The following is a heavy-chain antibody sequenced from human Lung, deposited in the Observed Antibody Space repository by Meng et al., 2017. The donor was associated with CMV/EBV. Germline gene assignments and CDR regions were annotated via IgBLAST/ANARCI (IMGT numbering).Heavy chain of an antibody. V-gene: IGHV1-18*01. CDR2: FVNYVDT. Sequence: QARRVKLGPGVKKPGAEGSVCCKASGYTFGIFGICWVRQAPGQGLEWMGWFVNYVDTYPAPKFQGRVTMTTDTHTNTAFMVLRSLTSDDTAVYYCASGTPGRSYCDYWGQGTLVTVSS. J-gene: IGHJ4*02. CDR3: ASGTPGRSYCDY. CDR1: GYTFGIFG. D-gene: IGHD2-15*01.